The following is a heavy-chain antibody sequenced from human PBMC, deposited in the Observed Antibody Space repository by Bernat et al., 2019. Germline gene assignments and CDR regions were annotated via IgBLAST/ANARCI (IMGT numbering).Heavy chain of an antibody. J-gene: IGHJ4*02. V-gene: IGHV4-34*01. CDR1: GGSFSGYY. Sequence: QVQLQQWGAGLLKPSETLSLTCAVYGGSFSGYYWSWIRQPPGKGLVWIGEINHSGSTNYNPSLKSRVTISVDTSKNQFSLKLSSVTAADTAVYYCARYGSGSYDYFDYWGQGTLVTVSS. CDR2: INHSGST. CDR3: ARYGSGSYDYFDY. D-gene: IGHD3-10*01.